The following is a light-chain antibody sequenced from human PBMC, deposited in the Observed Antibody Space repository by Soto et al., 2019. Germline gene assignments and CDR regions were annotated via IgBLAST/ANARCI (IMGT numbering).Light chain of an antibody. Sequence: EIVLTQSPVTLSLSPGERATLSCMARQTVRNELAWYQQKPGQAPRLLIYDASNRATGIPARFSGSGSGTDFSLTISSLEPEDFAISYCQQRASWPITFGQGTRLDIK. CDR2: DAS. J-gene: IGKJ5*01. CDR1: QTVRNE. V-gene: IGKV3-11*01. CDR3: QQRASWPIT.